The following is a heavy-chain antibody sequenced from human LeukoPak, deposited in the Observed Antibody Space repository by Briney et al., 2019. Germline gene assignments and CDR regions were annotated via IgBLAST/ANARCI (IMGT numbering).Heavy chain of an antibody. CDR2: ISASGNTK. CDR1: GFTFEDYE. J-gene: IGHJ4*02. Sequence: GGSLRLSCEASGFTFEDYEMSWFRQAPGKGPVWILYISASGNTKYYADSVRGRFSICRDNAKSSLYLQMSTLRVEDTAGYYCARDRAFGVDFDYWGQGTLVTVSS. D-gene: IGHD3-16*01. V-gene: IGHV3-11*01. CDR3: ARDRAFGVDFDY.